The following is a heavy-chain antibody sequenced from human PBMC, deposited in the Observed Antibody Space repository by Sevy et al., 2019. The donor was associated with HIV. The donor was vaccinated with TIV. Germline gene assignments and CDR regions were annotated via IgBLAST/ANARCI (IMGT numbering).Heavy chain of an antibody. CDR1: GFTFSSYW. V-gene: IGHV3-7*03. Sequence: GGSLRLSCAASGFTFSSYWMSWVRQAPGKGLEWVANIKQDGSEKYYVDSVKGRFTISRDNAKKSLYLEVNSLRDEDTAVYYCARESGYYCSGTNCSAYVKECSYGMDVWGQGTTVTVSS. CDR3: ARESGYYCSGTNCSAYVKECSYGMDV. D-gene: IGHD2-2*01. CDR2: IKQDGSEK. J-gene: IGHJ6*02.